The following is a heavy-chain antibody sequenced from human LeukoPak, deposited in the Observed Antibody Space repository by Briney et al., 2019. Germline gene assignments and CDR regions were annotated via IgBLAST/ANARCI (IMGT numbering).Heavy chain of an antibody. D-gene: IGHD2-15*01. CDR1: GGSVSSGSYY. J-gene: IGHJ4*02. V-gene: IGHV4-61*01. CDR3: ARGPVGYCSGGSRYPVDY. CDR2: IYYSGST. Sequence: SETLSLTCTVSGGSVSSGSYYWSWIRQPPGKGLEWIGYIYYSGSTNYNPSLKSRVTISVDTSKNQFSLKLSSVTAADTAVYYCARGPVGYCSGGSRYPVDYWGQGTLVTVSS.